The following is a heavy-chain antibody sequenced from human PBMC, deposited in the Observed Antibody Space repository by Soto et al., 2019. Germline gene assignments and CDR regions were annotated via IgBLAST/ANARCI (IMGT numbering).Heavy chain of an antibody. CDR3: AIQGPIYYYYGMDV. J-gene: IGHJ6*02. Sequence: ASVKVSCKVSGYTLTGLSMHWVRQAPGKGLEWMGGFDPEDGETIYAQKFQGRVTMTEDTSTDTAYMELSSLRSEDTAVYYCAIQGPIYYYYGMDVWGQGTTVTVSS. CDR2: FDPEDGET. CDR1: GYTLTGLS. V-gene: IGHV1-24*01.